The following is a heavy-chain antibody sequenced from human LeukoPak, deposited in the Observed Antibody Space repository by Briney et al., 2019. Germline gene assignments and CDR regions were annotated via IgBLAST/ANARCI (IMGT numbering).Heavy chain of an antibody. CDR1: GHTLIELS. V-gene: IGHV1-24*01. CDR2: VDPEDGET. D-gene: IGHD1-26*01. Sequence: ASVKVSCKVSGHTLIELSMQWARQAPGKGLEWMGGVDPEDGETIFAQNFQGRVTLTADTAANTAYMEVTSLTSEDTAMYYCATALYSGPSVMWDWGQGTLVTVSS. J-gene: IGHJ4*02. CDR3: ATALYSGPSVMWD.